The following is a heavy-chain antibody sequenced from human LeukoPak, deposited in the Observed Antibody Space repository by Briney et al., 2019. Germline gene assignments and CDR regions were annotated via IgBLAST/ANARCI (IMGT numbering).Heavy chain of an antibody. V-gene: IGHV1-46*01. CDR2: INPSGGST. J-gene: IGHJ3*02. CDR1: GYTFTSYY. CDR3: ARDAQRAPYCSGGSCHPDAFDI. Sequence: ASVKVSCKASGYTFTSYYMHWVRQAPGQGLEWMGIINPSGGSTSYAQKFQGRVTMTRDTSISTAYMELSRLRSDDTAVYYCARDAQRAPYCSGGSCHPDAFDIWGQGTMVTVSS. D-gene: IGHD2-15*01.